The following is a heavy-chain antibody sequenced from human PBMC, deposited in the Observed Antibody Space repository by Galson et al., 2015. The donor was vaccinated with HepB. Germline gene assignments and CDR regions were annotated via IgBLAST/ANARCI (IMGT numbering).Heavy chain of an antibody. D-gene: IGHD5-24*01. CDR1: GYTFTSYG. J-gene: IGHJ2*01. CDR3: AREGDGYSHYWYFDL. CDR2: ISAYNGNT. V-gene: IGHV1-18*01. Sequence: SCKASGYTFTSYGISWVRQAPGQGLEWMGWISAYNGNTNYAQKLQGRVTMTTDTYTSTAYMELRSLRSDDTAVYYCAREGDGYSHYWYFDLWGRGTLVTVSS.